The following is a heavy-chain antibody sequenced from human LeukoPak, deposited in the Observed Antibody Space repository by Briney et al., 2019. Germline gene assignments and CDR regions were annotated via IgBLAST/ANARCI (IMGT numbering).Heavy chain of an antibody. CDR2: LLPGSGDT. D-gene: IGHD3-3*01. Sequence: VASVKVSCKASGYTFTNYYIHFLRQAPGQGLEWMGVLLPGSGDTSYAQQFQGRVTMTRDTSTTTVYMELSRLTSEDTAVYYCATSKARFLEWLPMDVWGKGTTVTVSS. V-gene: IGHV1-46*01. J-gene: IGHJ6*03. CDR1: GYTFTNYY. CDR3: ATSKARFLEWLPMDV.